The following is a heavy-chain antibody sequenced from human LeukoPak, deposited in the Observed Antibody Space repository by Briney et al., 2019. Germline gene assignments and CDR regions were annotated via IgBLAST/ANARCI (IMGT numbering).Heavy chain of an antibody. CDR2: MNPNSGNT. V-gene: IGHV1-8*01. CDR1: GYTFTSYD. Sequence: ASVKVSCKASGYTFTSYDINWVRQATGQGLEWMGWMNPNSGNTGYAQKFQGRVTMTRNTSISTAYMELSSLRSEDTAVYYCARGMVGGTMYYYYYGMDVWDQGTTVTVSS. J-gene: IGHJ6*02. D-gene: IGHD2-15*01. CDR3: ARGMVGGTMYYYYYGMDV.